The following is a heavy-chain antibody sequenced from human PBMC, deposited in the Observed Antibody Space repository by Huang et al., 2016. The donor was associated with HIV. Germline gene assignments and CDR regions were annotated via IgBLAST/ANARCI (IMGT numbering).Heavy chain of an antibody. CDR3: ARDEYVWGSYRDAFDI. CDR1: GGSISSHY. Sequence: QVQLQESGPGLVKPSETLSLTCTVSGGSISSHYWSWIRQPPGKGLEWIGSMYYSGSTTYNPSLKSRVTISLDTSKKQLSLKLSSVTAADTAVYYCARDEYVWGSYRDAFDIWGQGTMVTVSS. D-gene: IGHD3-16*02. J-gene: IGHJ3*02. V-gene: IGHV4-59*11. CDR2: MYYSGST.